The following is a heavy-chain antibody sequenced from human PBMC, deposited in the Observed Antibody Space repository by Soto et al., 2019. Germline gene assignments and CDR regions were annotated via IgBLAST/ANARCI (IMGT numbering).Heavy chain of an antibody. D-gene: IGHD3-10*01. CDR1: GSTFSSYG. CDR3: AREEERWGSYYFDY. V-gene: IGHV3-33*01. Sequence: HPGGSLRLSCAASGSTFSSYGMHWVRQAPGKGLEWVAVIWYDGSNKYYADSVKGRFTISRDNSKNTLYLQMNSLRAEDTAVYYCAREEERWGSYYFDYWGQGTLVTVSS. J-gene: IGHJ4*02. CDR2: IWYDGSNK.